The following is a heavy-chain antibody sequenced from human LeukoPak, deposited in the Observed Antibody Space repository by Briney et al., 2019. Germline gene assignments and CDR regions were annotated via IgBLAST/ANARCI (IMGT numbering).Heavy chain of an antibody. CDR1: GDSVSSNSAA. Sequence: SQTLSLTCAISGDSVSSNSAAWNWIRQSPSRGLEWLRRTYYRSKWYNDSAVSVKSRITINPDTSKNQFSLQLNSVTPEDTAMYYCGRAGTRGFDIWGQGTMVTVSS. D-gene: IGHD1-1*01. CDR2: TYYRSKWYN. J-gene: IGHJ3*02. CDR3: GRAGTRGFDI. V-gene: IGHV6-1*01.